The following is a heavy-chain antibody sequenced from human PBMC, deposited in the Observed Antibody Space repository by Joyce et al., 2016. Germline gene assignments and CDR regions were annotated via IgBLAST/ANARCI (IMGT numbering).Heavy chain of an antibody. Sequence: QPPGKGLEWISSISGSGTGTCYADSVKGRFTIARDNSKNTVYLQLNRLRTEDTAVYYCAKYSDSWFFTGLDSWGQGTLVTVSS. CDR2: ISGSGTGT. V-gene: IGHV3-23*01. J-gene: IGHJ4*02. CDR3: AKYSDSWFFTGLDS. D-gene: IGHD6-13*01.